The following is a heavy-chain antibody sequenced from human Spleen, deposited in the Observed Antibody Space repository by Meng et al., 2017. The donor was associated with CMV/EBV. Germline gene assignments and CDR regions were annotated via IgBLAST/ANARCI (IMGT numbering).Heavy chain of an antibody. D-gene: IGHD3-3*01. CDR3: AGFGGSFDYFDS. J-gene: IGHJ4*02. V-gene: IGHV1-2*02. CDR2: IFPKTGGT. CDR1: GYTFNVYY. Sequence: ASVKVSCKTFGYTFNVYYIHWVRQAPGQGLEWKGWIFPKTGGTNFAQRFQGRVNMISDTSISTAYMELNTLRSDDTAIYYCAGFGGSFDYFDSWDQGTLVTVSS.